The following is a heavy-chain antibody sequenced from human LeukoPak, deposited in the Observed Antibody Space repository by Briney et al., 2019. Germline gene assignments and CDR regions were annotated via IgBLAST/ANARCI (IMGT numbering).Heavy chain of an antibody. J-gene: IGHJ4*02. V-gene: IGHV4-30-4*01. D-gene: IGHD6-19*01. CDR1: GGSISSSNYY. CDR3: ARDSGSSGWYDY. Sequence: SETLSLTCTVSGGSISSSNYYWNWIRQPPGKGLEWIGYIYYSGSTYYNPSLKSRVTISVDTSKNQFSLKLSSVTAADTAVYYCARDSGSSGWYDYWGQGTLVTVSS. CDR2: IYYSGST.